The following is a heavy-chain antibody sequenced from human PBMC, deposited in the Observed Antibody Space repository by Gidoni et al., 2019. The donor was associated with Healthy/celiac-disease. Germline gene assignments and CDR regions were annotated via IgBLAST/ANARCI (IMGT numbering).Heavy chain of an antibody. V-gene: IGHV4-39*01. CDR2: IYYSGST. Sequence: QLQLQESGPGLVKPSETLSLTCTVSGGSISSSSYYWGWIRQPPGKGLEWIGSIYYSGSTYYNPSLKSRVTISVDTSKNQFSLKLSSVTAADTAVYYCARQRDGDYLDYWGQGTLVTVSS. CDR3: ARQRDGDYLDY. CDR1: GGSISSSSYY. D-gene: IGHD4-17*01. J-gene: IGHJ4*02.